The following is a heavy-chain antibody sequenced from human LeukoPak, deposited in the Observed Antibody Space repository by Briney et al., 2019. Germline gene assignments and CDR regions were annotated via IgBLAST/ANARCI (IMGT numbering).Heavy chain of an antibody. CDR1: GFTFSSYG. D-gene: IGHD6-6*01. V-gene: IGHV3-30*03. CDR3: ARGRGAARYFDY. CDR2: ISYDGSNK. J-gene: IGHJ4*02. Sequence: GGSLRLSCAASGFTFSSYGMHWVRQAPGKGLEWVAVISYDGSNKYYADSVKGRFTISRDNSKNTLYLQMNSLRAEDTAVYYCARGRGAARYFDYWGQGTLVTVSS.